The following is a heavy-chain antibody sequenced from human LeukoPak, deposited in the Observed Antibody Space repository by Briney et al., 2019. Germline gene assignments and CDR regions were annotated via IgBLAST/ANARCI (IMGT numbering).Heavy chain of an antibody. Sequence: GGSLRLSCAASGFTFDDYAMHWVRQAPGKGLEWVSAISGSGGSTYYADSVKGRFTISRDNSKNTLYLQMNSLRAEDTAVYYCVLTMIVVVIWGQGTLVTVSS. V-gene: IGHV3-23*01. CDR1: GFTFDDYA. CDR3: VLTMIVVVI. CDR2: ISGSGGST. J-gene: IGHJ4*02. D-gene: IGHD3-22*01.